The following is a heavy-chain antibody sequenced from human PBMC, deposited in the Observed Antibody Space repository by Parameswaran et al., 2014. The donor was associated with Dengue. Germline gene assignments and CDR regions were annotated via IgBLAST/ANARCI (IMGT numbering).Heavy chain of an antibody. CDR3: ARGYSGSWHYFDS. Sequence: RWIRQPPGKGLEWIGYIFHSGSTYYNTSLKGRISISVDASKNQFSLKLSSLTAADTALYYCARGYSGSWHYFDSWGPGNPGHRLL. D-gene: IGHD1-26*01. CDR2: IFHSGST. V-gene: IGHV4-31*02. J-gene: IGHJ4*02.